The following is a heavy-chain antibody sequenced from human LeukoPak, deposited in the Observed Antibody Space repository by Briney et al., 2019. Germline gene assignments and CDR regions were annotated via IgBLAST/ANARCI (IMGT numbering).Heavy chain of an antibody. V-gene: IGHV1-2*02. Sequence: ASVKVSCKASGYTFSGFNIHWVRQAPGQGLGWMAWINPQSGATNYAQKFQGRVTMTRDMSNYTVYMEVTSLRSDDTAVYYCARGGDDSGLYFAYWGQGTLVTVSS. CDR2: INPQSGAT. CDR1: GYTFSGFN. J-gene: IGHJ4*02. CDR3: ARGGDDSGLYFAY. D-gene: IGHD3-22*01.